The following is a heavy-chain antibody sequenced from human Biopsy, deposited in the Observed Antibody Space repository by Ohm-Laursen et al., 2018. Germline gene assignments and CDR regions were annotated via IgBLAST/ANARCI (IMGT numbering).Heavy chain of an antibody. D-gene: IGHD3-10*01. Sequence: ASVKVSCKASGYTFTGYHVHWVRQAPGQGLEWMGWINAKTGDTKYAQKFQGRVTMTRDTSISTAYVDLSSLRSEDTAVYFCARADPPLFYYGSGSSNWFDPWGQGTLVTVSS. V-gene: IGHV1-2*02. CDR1: GYTFTGYH. J-gene: IGHJ5*02. CDR2: INAKTGDT. CDR3: ARADPPLFYYGSGSSNWFDP.